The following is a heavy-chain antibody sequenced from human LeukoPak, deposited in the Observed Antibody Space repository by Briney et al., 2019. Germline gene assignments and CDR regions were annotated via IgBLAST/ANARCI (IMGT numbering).Heavy chain of an antibody. V-gene: IGHV3-23*01. CDR3: AKDTPIMVRGVMIDY. CDR2: ISGSGGST. Sequence: GGSLRLSCAASGFTFSSYAMSWVRQAPGKGPEWVSAISGSGGSTYYADSVKGRFTISRHNSKNTLYLQMNSLRAEHTAVYYCAKDTPIMVRGVMIDYWGQGTLVTVSS. J-gene: IGHJ4*02. CDR1: GFTFSSYA. D-gene: IGHD3-10*01.